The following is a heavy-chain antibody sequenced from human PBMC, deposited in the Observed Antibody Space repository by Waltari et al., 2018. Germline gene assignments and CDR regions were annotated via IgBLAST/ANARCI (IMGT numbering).Heavy chain of an antibody. J-gene: IGHJ4*02. V-gene: IGHV3-49*03. CDR3: ARDKRAFDY. CDR1: GFTFGDYA. CDR2: IRSKAYGGTT. Sequence: EVQLVESGGGLVQPGRSLRLSCTASGFTFGDYAMSWFRQAPGKGLEGVGFIRSKAYGGTTEYAASVKGRFTISRDNSKNTLYLQMNSLRAEDTAVYYCARDKRAFDYWGQGTLVTVSS.